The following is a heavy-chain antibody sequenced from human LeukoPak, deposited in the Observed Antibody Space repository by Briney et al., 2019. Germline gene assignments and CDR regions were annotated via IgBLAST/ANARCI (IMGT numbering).Heavy chain of an antibody. CDR1: GFNFSNNV. V-gene: IGHV3-7*03. D-gene: IGHD1-26*01. Sequence: GGSLRLSCGASGFNFSNNVMHWVRQAPGKGPEWVASIKKDGSQKYYVDSVKGRFTISRDNAQNSLYLQMSSLRVEDTAIYSCARVGWELLNLHFDPWGQGTLVTVSS. J-gene: IGHJ5*02. CDR3: ARVGWELLNLHFDP. CDR2: IKKDGSQK.